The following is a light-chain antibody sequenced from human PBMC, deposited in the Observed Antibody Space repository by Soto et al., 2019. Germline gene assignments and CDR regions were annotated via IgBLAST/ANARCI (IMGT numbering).Light chain of an antibody. Sequence: QSVLTQPRSVSGSPGQSVTISCTGTGNDVGAYNYVSWYQQHPGRPPKLMIYDVDRRPSGVPDRFSGSKSGNTASLTISGLQPEDEADYFCCSNAGGYTYLFGTGTKVTAL. CDR3: CSNAGGYTYL. J-gene: IGLJ1*01. CDR1: GNDVGAYNY. V-gene: IGLV2-11*01. CDR2: DVD.